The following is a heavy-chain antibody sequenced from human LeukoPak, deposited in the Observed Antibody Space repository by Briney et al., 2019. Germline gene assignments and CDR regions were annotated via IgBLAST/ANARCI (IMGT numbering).Heavy chain of an antibody. CDR2: IYYSGST. Sequence: PSETLSLTCTVSGGSIRSYYWGWIRQPPGRGLEWIGSIYYSGSTYYNPSLKSRVTISVDTSKNKFSLKLSSVTAADTAVYYCASKRSGYYSGYFDYWGQGTLVTVSS. CDR1: GGSIRSYY. J-gene: IGHJ4*02. V-gene: IGHV4-39*07. CDR3: ASKRSGYYSGYFDY. D-gene: IGHD3-22*01.